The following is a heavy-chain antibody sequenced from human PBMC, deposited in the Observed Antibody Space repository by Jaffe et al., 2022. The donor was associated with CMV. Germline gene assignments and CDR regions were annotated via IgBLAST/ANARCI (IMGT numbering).Heavy chain of an antibody. CDR3: ARSTANWGRLYYFDY. Sequence: EVQLVESGGGLVQPGGSLRLSCAASGFTFSSYWMSWVRQAPGKGLEWVANIKQDGSEKYYVDSVKGRFTISRDNAKNSLYLQMNSLRAEDTAVYYCARSTANWGRLYYFDYWGQGTLVTVSS. J-gene: IGHJ4*02. D-gene: IGHD7-27*01. V-gene: IGHV3-7*01. CDR1: GFTFSSYW. CDR2: IKQDGSEK.